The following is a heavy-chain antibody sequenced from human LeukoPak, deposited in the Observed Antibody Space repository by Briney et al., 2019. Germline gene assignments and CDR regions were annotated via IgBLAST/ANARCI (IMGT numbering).Heavy chain of an antibody. Sequence: GGSLRLSCAASGFTFSSYWMHWVRQAPGKGLVWVSRINSDGSSTSYADSVKGRFTISRDNAKNTLYLQMNSLRAEDTAVYYCARQLGTTVTTRPRNYYYGMDVWGQGTTVTVSS. CDR1: GFTFSSYW. D-gene: IGHD4-17*01. J-gene: IGHJ6*02. V-gene: IGHV3-74*01. CDR2: INSDGSST. CDR3: ARQLGTTVTTRPRNYYYGMDV.